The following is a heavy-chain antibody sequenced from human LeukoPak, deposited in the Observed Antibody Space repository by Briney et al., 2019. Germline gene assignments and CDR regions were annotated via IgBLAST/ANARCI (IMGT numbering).Heavy chain of an antibody. CDR1: GGSITHYY. Sequence: SETLSLTCTVSGGSITHYYWSWIRQPPGKGLEWIGYIYYSGSTNYNPSLKTRATISVDTSKNQFSLKLSSVTAADTAVYYCARHWETSSWYVDYWGQGTLVTVSS. J-gene: IGHJ4*02. CDR3: ARHWETSSWYVDY. D-gene: IGHD6-13*01. V-gene: IGHV4-59*08. CDR2: IYYSGST.